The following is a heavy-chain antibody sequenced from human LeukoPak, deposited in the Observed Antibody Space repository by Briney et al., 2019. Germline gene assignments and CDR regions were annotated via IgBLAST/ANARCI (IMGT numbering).Heavy chain of an antibody. J-gene: IGHJ3*02. V-gene: IGHV1-69*01. D-gene: IGHD5-24*01. Sequence: ASVKVSCKASGGTFSSYAISWVRQAPGQGLEWMGGIIPIFGTANYAQKFQGRVTITADEPTSTAYMELSSLRSEDTAVYYCARMAGGWALAFDIWGQGTMVTVSS. CDR2: IIPIFGTA. CDR3: ARMAGGWALAFDI. CDR1: GGTFSSYA.